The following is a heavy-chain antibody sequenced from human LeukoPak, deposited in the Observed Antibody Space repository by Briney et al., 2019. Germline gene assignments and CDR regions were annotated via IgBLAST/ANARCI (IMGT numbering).Heavy chain of an antibody. CDR3: ARDSGSYLQPTDY. CDR2: IYSGGST. V-gene: IGHV3-66*01. D-gene: IGHD1-26*01. J-gene: IGHJ4*02. CDR1: GFTVSSNY. Sequence: GGSLRLSCAASGFTVSSNYMSGVRQAPGKGLEGGSVIYSGGSTYYADSVKGRFTISRDNSKNTLHLQMNSLRAEDTAVYHCARDSGSYLQPTDYWGQGTLVTVSS.